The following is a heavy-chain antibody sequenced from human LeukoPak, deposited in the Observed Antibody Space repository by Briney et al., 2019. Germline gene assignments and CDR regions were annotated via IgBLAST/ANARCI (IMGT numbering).Heavy chain of an antibody. CDR3: ARGVGSSWFNP. V-gene: IGHV1-2*02. Sequence: ASVKVSCKASGYTFTAHYVHWVRQAPGQGPEWVGCINSDTGVTSCAQKFQGRVTMTRDTSINTAYMELSSLRCDDTAVYHCARGVGSSWFNPWGQGTLVTVPS. D-gene: IGHD2-15*01. CDR1: GYTFTAHY. CDR2: INSDTGVT. J-gene: IGHJ5*02.